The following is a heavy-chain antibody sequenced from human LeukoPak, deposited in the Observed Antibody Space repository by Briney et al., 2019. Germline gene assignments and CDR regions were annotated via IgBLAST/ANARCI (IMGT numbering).Heavy chain of an antibody. J-gene: IGHJ4*02. CDR2: IYWDDDK. Sequence: SGPTLVKPTQTLTLTCSISGYSLSTNGMGVGWIRQPPGKALEWLALIYWDDDKRYRPSLKSRLTITKDTSKDQVVLTMTNMDPVDTATYYCAHSRGGKETGYLDYWGQGTMVTVSS. D-gene: IGHD4-23*01. CDR1: GYSLSTNGMG. V-gene: IGHV2-5*02. CDR3: AHSRGGKETGYLDY.